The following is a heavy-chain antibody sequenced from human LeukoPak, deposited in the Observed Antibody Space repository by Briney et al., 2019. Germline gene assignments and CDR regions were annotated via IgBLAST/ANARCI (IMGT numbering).Heavy chain of an antibody. J-gene: IGHJ4*02. CDR3: ARVIVVVPAAEYYFDY. V-gene: IGHV1-18*01. D-gene: IGHD2-2*01. Sequence: GASVKVSCKASGYTFTTYGISWVRQAPGQGLEWMGWVSAYNGNTHYAQNLQGRVTMTTDTSTRTAYMELRSLRSDDTAVYYCARVIVVVPAAEYYFDYWGQGTLVTVSS. CDR2: VSAYNGNT. CDR1: GYTFTTYG.